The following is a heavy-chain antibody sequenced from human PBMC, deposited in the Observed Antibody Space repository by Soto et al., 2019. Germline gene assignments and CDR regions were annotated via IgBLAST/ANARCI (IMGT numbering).Heavy chain of an antibody. CDR3: ARDLLDTTVDYYFDS. J-gene: IGHJ4*02. Sequence: PSETLSLTCTVSGGSLSSGTYYWSWIRQPPGKGLEWIGYIYHSGSSQSNPSLKSRVTISIDTSKNQFSLELRSATAADTAVYYCARDLLDTTVDYYFDSWGPGRLVTVSS. V-gene: IGHV4-30-4*01. CDR2: IYHSGSS. CDR1: GGSLSSGTYY. D-gene: IGHD4-17*01.